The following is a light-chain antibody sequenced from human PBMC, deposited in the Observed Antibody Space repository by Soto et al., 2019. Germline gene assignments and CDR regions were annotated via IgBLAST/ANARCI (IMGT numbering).Light chain of an antibody. Sequence: EIVMTQSPATLSVSPGERVTLSCRASQSVSSNLAWYQQKPGQAPRLLIYGASIRATDIPARFIGSGSGTEFTLTISSLQSEDFAVYYCQQYNNWPPWAFGQGTKVDIK. V-gene: IGKV3-15*01. J-gene: IGKJ1*01. CDR1: QSVSSN. CDR2: GAS. CDR3: QQYNNWPPWA.